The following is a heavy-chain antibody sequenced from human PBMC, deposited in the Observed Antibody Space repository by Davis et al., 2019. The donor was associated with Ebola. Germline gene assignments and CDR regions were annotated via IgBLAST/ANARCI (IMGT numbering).Heavy chain of an antibody. Sequence: PGGSLRLSCKDSGNSFSSHWIGWVRQMPGKGLEWMGIIYTGDSDTRYSPSFRGQVTISADKSLRTAYLQWSGLKASDTAMYYCASLRRTITGMDDAFDVWGQGTMVTVSS. CDR1: GNSFSSHW. J-gene: IGHJ3*01. D-gene: IGHD1-20*01. CDR3: ASLRRTITGMDDAFDV. V-gene: IGHV5-51*01. CDR2: IYTGDSDT.